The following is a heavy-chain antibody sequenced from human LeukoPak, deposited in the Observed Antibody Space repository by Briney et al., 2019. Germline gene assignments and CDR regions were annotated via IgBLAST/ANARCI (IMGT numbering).Heavy chain of an antibody. D-gene: IGHD5-12*01. V-gene: IGHV3-23*01. CDR1: EFTLSSYA. CDR3: AKSSGPNSFVDY. CDR2: ISGSTGST. J-gene: IGHJ4*02. Sequence: PGGSLRLSCAASEFTLSSYAMSWVRQAPGKGLEWVSSISGSTGSTYYAGSVKGRFAISRDNSRNTVYLQMNSLRAEDTAVYYCAKSSGPNSFVDYWGQGTLVTASS.